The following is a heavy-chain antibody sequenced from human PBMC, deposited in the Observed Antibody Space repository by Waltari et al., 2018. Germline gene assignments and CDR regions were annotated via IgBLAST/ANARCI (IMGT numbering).Heavy chain of an antibody. V-gene: IGHV1-69*10. CDR3: ASGSLPYDSSGGDY. CDR2: IIPIPGIA. CDR1: GGPFSTDA. J-gene: IGHJ4*02. Sequence: QVQLVQSGAVGKKPGSSVKVACKASGGPFSTDATRSVRPAPGQGLEWMGGIIPIPGIANYAQKFQGRVTITADKSTSTAYMELSSLRSEDTAVYYCASGSLPYDSSGGDYWGQGTLVTVSS. D-gene: IGHD3-22*01.